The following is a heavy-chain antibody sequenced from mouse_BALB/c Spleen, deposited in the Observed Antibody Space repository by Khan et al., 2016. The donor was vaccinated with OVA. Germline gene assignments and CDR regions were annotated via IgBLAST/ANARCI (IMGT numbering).Heavy chain of an antibody. V-gene: IGHV9-4*02. CDR3: ARGGAAYYRNDGGAREY. CDR2: INTHSGVP. J-gene: IGHJ4*01. CDR1: GYTFTTAG. Sequence: QIQLVQSGPELKKPGETVRISCKASGYTFTTAGMQLVQKMPGKGLKWIGWINTHSGVPKYAEDFKGRFAFSLETSASTAYLQITNLKNEDTAKYFWARGGAAYYRNDGGAREYWGQGTSVTVSS. D-gene: IGHD2-14*01.